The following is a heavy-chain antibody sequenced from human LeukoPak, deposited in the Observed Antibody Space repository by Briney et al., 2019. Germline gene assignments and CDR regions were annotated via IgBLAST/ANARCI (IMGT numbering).Heavy chain of an antibody. V-gene: IGHV3-30*02. Sequence: GGSLRLSCAASGFTFSSYGMHWVRQAPGKGLEWVAFIRYDGSNKYYADSVKGRFTISRDNSKNTLNLQMNSLRAEDTAVYYCARVGYYYDSSGPLDYRGQGTLVTVSS. D-gene: IGHD3-22*01. CDR1: GFTFSSYG. CDR2: IRYDGSNK. CDR3: ARVGYYYDSSGPLDY. J-gene: IGHJ4*02.